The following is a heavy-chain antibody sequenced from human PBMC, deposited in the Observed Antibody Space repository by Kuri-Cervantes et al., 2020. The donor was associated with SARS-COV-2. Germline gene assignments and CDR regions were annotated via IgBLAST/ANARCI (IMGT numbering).Heavy chain of an antibody. V-gene: IGHV3-21*01. CDR3: AGSLYCDY. CDR1: GFTFSTYT. J-gene: IGHJ4*02. Sequence: GESLKSSCAASGFTFSTYTMNWVRQAPGKGLEWVSSISSSSSYIYYADSVKGRFTISRDNAKNSLYLQMNSLRAEDTAVYYCAGSLYCDYWGQGTLVTVSS. CDR2: ISSSSSYI.